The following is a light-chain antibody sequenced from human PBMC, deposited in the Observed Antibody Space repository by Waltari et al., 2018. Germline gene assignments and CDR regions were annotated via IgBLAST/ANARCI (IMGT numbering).Light chain of an antibody. Sequence: QSVLTQPPSASGTPGQRVTISCSGSSCNIGSNTVNWYQQLPGTAPKRLIYSNNQRPSGVPARVPGSKSGTAASLAIRGLQSEDEADYYCAAWDDSLNGWVFGGGTKLTVL. V-gene: IGLV1-44*01. CDR2: SNN. J-gene: IGLJ3*02. CDR1: SCNIGSNT. CDR3: AAWDDSLNGWV.